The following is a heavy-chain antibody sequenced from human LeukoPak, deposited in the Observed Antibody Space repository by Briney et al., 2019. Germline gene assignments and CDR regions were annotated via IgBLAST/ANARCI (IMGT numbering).Heavy chain of an antibody. CDR1: GFTFSSYA. D-gene: IGHD3-22*01. Sequence: PGRSLRLSCAASGFTFSSYAMHWVRQAPGKGLEWVSAISGSGGSTYYADSVKGRFTISRDNSKNPLYLQMNSLRAEDTAVYYCAKVLDYYDSSGYYAFDYWGQGTLVTVSS. CDR3: AKVLDYYDSSGYYAFDY. V-gene: IGHV3-23*01. CDR2: ISGSGGST. J-gene: IGHJ4*02.